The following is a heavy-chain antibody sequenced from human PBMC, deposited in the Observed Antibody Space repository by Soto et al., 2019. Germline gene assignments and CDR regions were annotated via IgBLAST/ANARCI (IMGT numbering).Heavy chain of an antibody. CDR1: GYTFASYG. CDR2: IVVGSGNT. CDR3: AADSPYARFDY. J-gene: IGHJ4*02. D-gene: IGHD2-2*01. Sequence: SVKVSCKASGYTFASYGISWVRQARGQRLEWIGWIVVGSGNTNYAQKFQERVTITRDMSTSTAYMELSSLRSEDTAVYYCAADSPYARFDYWGQGTLVTVSS. V-gene: IGHV1-58*02.